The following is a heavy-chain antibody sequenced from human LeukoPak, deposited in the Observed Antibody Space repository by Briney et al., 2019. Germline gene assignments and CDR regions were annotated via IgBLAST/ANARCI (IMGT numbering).Heavy chain of an antibody. V-gene: IGHV3-9*01. CDR3: AKEDHFAS. CDR2: ITWNSGSI. CDR1: GFTFDDYT. J-gene: IGHJ4*02. Sequence: GRSLRLSCAASGFTFDDYTMHWVRQAPGKDLEWVSGITWNSGSIGYADSVRGRFTISRDNAKNSLYLEMNSLRAEDTALYYCAKEDHFASWGQGTLVTVSS.